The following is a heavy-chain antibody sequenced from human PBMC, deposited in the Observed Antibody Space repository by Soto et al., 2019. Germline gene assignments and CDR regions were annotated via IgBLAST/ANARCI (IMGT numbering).Heavy chain of an antibody. CDR2: INHSGST. Sequence: SETLSLTCAVYGGSFSGYYCTWIRQPPGKGLEWIGEINHSGSTNYNPSLKSRVTMSLDTSTNQFSLKLSSVTAADTAVYYCARDSRDYYGMDVWGQGTTVTVSS. V-gene: IGHV4-34*01. D-gene: IGHD2-15*01. CDR3: ARDSRDYYGMDV. J-gene: IGHJ6*02. CDR1: GGSFSGYY.